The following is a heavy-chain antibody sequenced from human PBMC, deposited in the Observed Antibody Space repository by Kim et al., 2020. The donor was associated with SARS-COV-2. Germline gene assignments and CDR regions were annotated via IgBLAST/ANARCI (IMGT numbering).Heavy chain of an antibody. D-gene: IGHD6-13*01. V-gene: IGHV3-23*01. CDR1: GFTFSSYA. CDR2: ISGSGGST. J-gene: IGHJ5*02. Sequence: GGSLRLSCAASGFTFSSYAMSWVRQAPGKGLEWVSAISGSGGSTYYADSVKGRFTISRDNSKNTLYLQMNSLRAEDTAVYYCAKDDQIAAAGSNWFDPWGQGTLVTVSS. CDR3: AKDDQIAAAGSNWFDP.